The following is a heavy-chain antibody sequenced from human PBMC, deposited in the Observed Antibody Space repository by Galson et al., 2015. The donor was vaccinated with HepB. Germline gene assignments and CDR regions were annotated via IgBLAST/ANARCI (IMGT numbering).Heavy chain of an antibody. CDR3: ARNGDIVVVPAVRIWYPPTGYYYYMDV. V-gene: IGHV1-69*13. CDR2: IIPIFGTA. CDR1: GGTFSSYA. J-gene: IGHJ6*03. Sequence: SVKVSCKASGGTFSSYAISWVRQAPGQGLEWMGGIIPIFGTANYAQKFQGRVTITADESTSTAYMELSSLRSEDTAVYYCARNGDIVVVPAVRIWYPPTGYYYYMDVWGKGTTVTVSS. D-gene: IGHD2-2*01.